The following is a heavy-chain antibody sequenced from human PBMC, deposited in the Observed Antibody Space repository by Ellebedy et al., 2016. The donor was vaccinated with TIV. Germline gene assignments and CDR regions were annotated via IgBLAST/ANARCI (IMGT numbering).Heavy chain of an antibody. J-gene: IGHJ4*02. V-gene: IGHV4-34*01. CDR1: GGSFSGYY. CDR2: IPHSGST. Sequence: SQTLSLTCAVYGGSFSGYYWSWIRQPPGKGLEWIGEIPHSGSTNYNPSLKSRVTISVDTSKNQFSLNLSSVTAADTAVYYCARGLARDYWGQGTLVTVSS. CDR3: ARGLARDY.